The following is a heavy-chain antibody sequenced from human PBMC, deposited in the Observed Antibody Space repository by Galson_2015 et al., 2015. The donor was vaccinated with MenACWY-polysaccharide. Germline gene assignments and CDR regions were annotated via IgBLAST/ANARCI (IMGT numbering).Heavy chain of an antibody. J-gene: IGHJ4*02. V-gene: IGHV1-18*01. CDR2: INAYNGNT. CDR1: GYTFTSYS. Sequence: SVKVSCKASGYTFTSYSISWVRQAPGQGLEWMGWINAYNGNTNYAQNFQDRVTMTTDTSTSTAYMELRSLRSDDTAVYYCARVGLGTVAATEDYWGQGTLVTVSS. CDR3: ARVGLGTVAATEDY. D-gene: IGHD6-19*01.